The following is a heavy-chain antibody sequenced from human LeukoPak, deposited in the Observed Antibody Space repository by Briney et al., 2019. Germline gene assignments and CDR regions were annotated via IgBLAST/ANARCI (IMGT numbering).Heavy chain of an antibody. V-gene: IGHV3-21*01. CDR2: ISGSSSYI. CDR1: GFTFSSYS. D-gene: IGHD2-21*01. Sequence: GGSVRLSCAASGFTFSSYSMNWVRQAPGKGLEWVSSISGSSSYIYYADSVKGRFTISRDNAKNSLYLQMNSLRAEDTAVYYCARDNGPGPVDYFDYWGQGTLVTVSS. CDR3: ARDNGPGPVDYFDY. J-gene: IGHJ4*02.